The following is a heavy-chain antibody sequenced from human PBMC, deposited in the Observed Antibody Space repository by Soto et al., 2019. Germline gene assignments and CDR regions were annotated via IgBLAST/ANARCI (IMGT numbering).Heavy chain of an antibody. J-gene: IGHJ3*01. D-gene: IGHD2-2*01. V-gene: IGHV3-30*14. CDR3: ARVRLTIAVNDALDV. Sequence: QVRLVESGGGVVQPGTSLRLSCAASGFTFSDYVIHWFRQAAGKGLEWVASMTYDGATEYYADSVKGRFTMSRDNSMRALSLQMNSLRPDDTAVYYCARVRLTIAVNDALDVWGQGTTVTVSS. CDR1: GFTFSDYV. CDR2: MTYDGATE.